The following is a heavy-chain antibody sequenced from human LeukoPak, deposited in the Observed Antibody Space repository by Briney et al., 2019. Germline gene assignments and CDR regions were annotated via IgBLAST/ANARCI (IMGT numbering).Heavy chain of an antibody. V-gene: IGHV4-39*07. Sequence: SETLSLTRTVSGGSISSSSYYWGWIRQPPGKGLEWIGSICYSGSTYYNPSLKSRVTISLDTSKNQFSLKLSSVTAADTAVYYCARAYCSGGTCYDSRGWFDPWGQGTLVTVSS. CDR2: ICYSGST. CDR1: GGSISSSSYY. CDR3: ARAYCSGGTCYDSRGWFDP. J-gene: IGHJ5*02. D-gene: IGHD2-15*01.